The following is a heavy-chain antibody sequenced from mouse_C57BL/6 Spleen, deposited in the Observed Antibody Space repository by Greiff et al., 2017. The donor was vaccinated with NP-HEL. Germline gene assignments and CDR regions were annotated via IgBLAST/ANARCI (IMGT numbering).Heavy chain of an antibody. CDR2: ISDGGSYT. CDR3: ARAPLITTVYFDY. CDR1: GFTFSSYA. D-gene: IGHD1-1*01. Sequence: EVQGVESGGGLVKPGGSLKLSCAASGFTFSSYAMSWVRQTPEKRLEWVATISDGGSYTYYPDNVKGRFTISRDNAKNNLYLQMSHLKSEDTAMYYCARAPLITTVYFDYWGQGTTLTVSS. V-gene: IGHV5-4*01. J-gene: IGHJ2*01.